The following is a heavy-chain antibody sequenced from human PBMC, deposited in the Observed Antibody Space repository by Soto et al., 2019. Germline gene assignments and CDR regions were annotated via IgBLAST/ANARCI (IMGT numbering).Heavy chain of an antibody. CDR2: IYSGGRT. CDR3: ARRGRGLTFDY. Sequence: GGSLRLSCAASGFTVSSNYMSWVRQAPGKGLEWVSVIYSGGRTYYADSVKGRFTISRDNSKNTLYLQMNSLRAEDTAVYYCARRGRGLTFDYWGQGTQVTVSS. D-gene: IGHD3-9*01. CDR1: GFTVSSNY. V-gene: IGHV3-53*01. J-gene: IGHJ4*02.